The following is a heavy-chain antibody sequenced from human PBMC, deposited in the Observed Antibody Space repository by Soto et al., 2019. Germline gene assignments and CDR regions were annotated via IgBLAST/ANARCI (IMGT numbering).Heavy chain of an antibody. V-gene: IGHV4-4*02. CDR1: SGSINTNNW. CDR2: IQRGGGT. Sequence: QVQLQESGPGLVKPSGTLSLTCTVSSGSINTNNWWTWVRQSPGKRLEWIGEIQRGGGTNYNPALKSRVTMSLDRSNNQFSLRLNSVTAADTAVYYCARESGGNFDYWGQGTLVTVSS. D-gene: IGHD2-15*01. J-gene: IGHJ4*02. CDR3: ARESGGNFDY.